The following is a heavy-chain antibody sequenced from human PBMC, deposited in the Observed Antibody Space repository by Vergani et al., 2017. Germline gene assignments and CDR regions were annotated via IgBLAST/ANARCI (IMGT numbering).Heavy chain of an antibody. CDR2: ISYDGSNK. D-gene: IGHD3-3*01. CDR1: GFTFSSYG. Sequence: QVQLVESGGGVVQPGRSLRLSCAASGFTFSSYGMHWVRQAPGKGLEWVAVISYDGSNKYYADSVKGRFTISRDNSKNTLYLQMNSLRAEDTAVYYCAKAIKPAXRLRFLEWLKNYYYMDVWGKGTTVTVSS. J-gene: IGHJ6*03. V-gene: IGHV3-30*18. CDR3: AKAIKPAXRLRFLEWLKNYYYMDV.